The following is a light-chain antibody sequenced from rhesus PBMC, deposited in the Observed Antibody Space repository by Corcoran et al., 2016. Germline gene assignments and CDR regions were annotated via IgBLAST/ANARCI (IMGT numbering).Light chain of an antibody. Sequence: EIVMTQSPATLSLSPGETATLSCRASENVGSYLAWYQQTPGQVPKHLVHSAYFRATGIPYRLRGGGARTEFTLTISSLEPEDVGLYHCQQYNDLLTFGGGTKVEIK. V-gene: IGKV3-40*03. CDR3: QQYNDLLT. CDR2: SAY. J-gene: IGKJ4*01. CDR1: ENVGSY.